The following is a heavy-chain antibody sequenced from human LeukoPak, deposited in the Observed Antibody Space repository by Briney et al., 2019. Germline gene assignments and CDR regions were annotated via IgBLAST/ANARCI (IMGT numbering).Heavy chain of an antibody. CDR1: GGSISSYY. Sequence: PSETLSLTCTVSGGSISSYYWSWIRQPPGKGLEWIGYIYYSGSTNYNPSLKSRVTISVDTSKNQFSLKLSSVTAADTAVYYCAREGSSWYPYDYWGQGTLVTVSS. D-gene: IGHD6-13*01. CDR3: AREGSSWYPYDY. J-gene: IGHJ4*02. CDR2: IYYSGST. V-gene: IGHV4-59*12.